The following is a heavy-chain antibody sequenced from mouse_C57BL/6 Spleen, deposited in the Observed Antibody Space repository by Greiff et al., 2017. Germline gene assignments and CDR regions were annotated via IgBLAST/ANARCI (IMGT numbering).Heavy chain of an antibody. CDR2: IDPSDSET. J-gene: IGHJ2*01. D-gene: IGHD4-1*01. CDR3: ARWGNWDYFDY. V-gene: IGHV1-52*01. Sequence: VQLKQPGAELVRPGSSVKLSCKASGYTFTSYWMHWVKQRPIQGLEWIGNIDPSDSETHYNQKFKDKATLTVDKSSSTAYMQLSSLTSEDSAVYYCARWGNWDYFDYWGQGTTLTVSS. CDR1: GYTFTSYW.